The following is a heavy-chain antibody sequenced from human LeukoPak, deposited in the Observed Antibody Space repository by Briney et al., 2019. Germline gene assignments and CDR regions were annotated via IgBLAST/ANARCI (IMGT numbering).Heavy chain of an antibody. D-gene: IGHD6-19*01. CDR2: ISGSGGST. CDR3: AKDQEAYSSGWYDAFDI. Sequence: PGGSLRLSCAASGFTFSSYAMSWVRQAPGKGPEWVSAISGSGGSTYYADSVKGRFTISRDNSKNTLYLQMNSLRAEDTAVYYCAKDQEAYSSGWYDAFDIWGQGTMVTVTS. CDR1: GFTFSSYA. J-gene: IGHJ3*02. V-gene: IGHV3-23*01.